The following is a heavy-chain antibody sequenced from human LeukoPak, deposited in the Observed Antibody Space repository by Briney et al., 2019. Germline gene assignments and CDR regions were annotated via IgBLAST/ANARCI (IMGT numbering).Heavy chain of an antibody. CDR3: TRAPSYGGGAFDI. J-gene: IGHJ3*02. D-gene: IGHD4-23*01. CDR1: GGSISSSSYY. Sequence: SETLSLTCTVSGGSISSSSYYWGWIRQPPGKGLEWIGSIYYSGSTNYNPSLKSRVTISVDTSKNQFSLKLSSVTAADTAVYYCTRAPSYGGGAFDIWGQGTMVTVSS. V-gene: IGHV4-39*07. CDR2: IYYSGST.